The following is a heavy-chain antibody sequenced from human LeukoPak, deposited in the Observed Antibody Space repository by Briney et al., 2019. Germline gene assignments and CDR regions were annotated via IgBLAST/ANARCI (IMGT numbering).Heavy chain of an antibody. CDR1: GFTFSTAW. V-gene: IGHV3-15*07. CDR2: IKSKTDGGPT. Sequence: GGSLTLSCAASGFTFSTAWMNWVRQAPGEGLECVGRIKSKTDGGPTDHAEPVKGRFTISRDDSRNMLYLQMNSLKTEDTAVYYCTTSHRGVWGQGTMVTVSS. CDR3: TTSHRGV. J-gene: IGHJ3*01.